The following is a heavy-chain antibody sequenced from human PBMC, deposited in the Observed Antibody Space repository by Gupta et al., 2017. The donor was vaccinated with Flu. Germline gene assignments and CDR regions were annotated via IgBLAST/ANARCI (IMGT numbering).Heavy chain of an antibody. J-gene: IGHJ4*02. V-gene: IGHV3-21*01. CDR3: ARGSNGGSYYVDY. D-gene: IGHD1-26*01. CDR2: ISSSSSYI. Sequence: GKGLEWVSSISSSSSYIYYADSVKGRFTISRDNAKNSLYLQMNSLRAEDTAVYYCARGSNGGSYYVDYWGQGTLVPVPS.